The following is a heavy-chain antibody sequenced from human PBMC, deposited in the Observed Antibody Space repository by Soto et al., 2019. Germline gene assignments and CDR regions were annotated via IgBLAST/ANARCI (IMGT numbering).Heavy chain of an antibody. CDR2: IYASGST. Sequence: XETLSLTCSVSGFSISPYYWSWIRQPAGKGLEWIGRIYASGSTNYNPSLKSRVTMSVATSKNQFSLRLTSVTAADTATYYCARGGMVIIPTATAFDYWGQGTLVTVSS. CDR3: ARGGMVIIPTATAFDY. CDR1: GFSISPYY. V-gene: IGHV4-4*07. D-gene: IGHD1-1*01. J-gene: IGHJ4*02.